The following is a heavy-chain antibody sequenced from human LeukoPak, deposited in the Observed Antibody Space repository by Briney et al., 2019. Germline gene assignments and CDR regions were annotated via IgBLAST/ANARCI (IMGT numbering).Heavy chain of an antibody. CDR1: GFVFSGYG. V-gene: IGHV3-33*01. J-gene: IGHJ4*02. D-gene: IGHD3-16*02. CDR2: VWHDGSNK. CDR3: ARDRKRMITFGGVIVNYFDY. Sequence: PGTSLRLSCEASGFVFSGYGMHWVRQTPGKGLEWVAVVWHDGSNKYYRDSVKGRFTISRDNSKNTLFLQMNSLRADDTAVYYCARDRKRMITFGGVIVNYFDYWGQGTLVTVSS.